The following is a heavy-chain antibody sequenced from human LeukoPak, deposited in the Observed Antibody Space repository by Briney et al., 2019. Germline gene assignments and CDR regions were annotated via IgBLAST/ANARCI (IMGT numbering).Heavy chain of an antibody. D-gene: IGHD2-15*01. CDR2: ITPGGDT. CDR1: GFTFSTYA. CDR3: LGYCSGGSCYSGGY. J-gene: IGHJ4*02. V-gene: IGHV3-23*01. Sequence: PGGSLRLSCAASGFTFSTYALSWVRRAPGKGLEWVSAITPGGDTYYSDSVKGGCTISRDNSKNKKFLQMKSMRAEDTAVYYCLGYCSGGSCYSGGYWGPGTLVTVSS.